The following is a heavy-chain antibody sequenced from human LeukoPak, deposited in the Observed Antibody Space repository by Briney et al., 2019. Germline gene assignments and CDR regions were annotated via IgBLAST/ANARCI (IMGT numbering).Heavy chain of an antibody. CDR2: INSDGSST. V-gene: IGHV3-74*01. Sequence: GGSLRLSCAASGFTFSSYWMHWVRHAPGKGLVWVSRINSDGSSTSYADSVKGRFTISRDNSKNTLYLQMNSLRAEDTAVYYCARDQVGAAAAVLDYYYYMDAWGKGTTVTVSS. CDR1: GFTFSSYW. D-gene: IGHD6-13*01. CDR3: ARDQVGAAAAVLDYYYYMDA. J-gene: IGHJ6*03.